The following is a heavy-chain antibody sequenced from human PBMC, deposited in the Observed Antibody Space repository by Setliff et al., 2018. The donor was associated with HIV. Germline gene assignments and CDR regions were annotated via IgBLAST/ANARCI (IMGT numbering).Heavy chain of an antibody. CDR2: IYYTGST. Sequence: SETLSLTCTVSGGSISSGDYYWSWIRQHPRKGLEWIGYIYYTGSTYYNPSLKSRVTISVDTSKNQFSLKLSSVTAADTAIYYCARHANTVTTVFVDYWGQGSQVTVS. V-gene: IGHV4-31*03. CDR1: GGSISSGDYY. D-gene: IGHD4-17*01. CDR3: ARHANTVTTVFVDY. J-gene: IGHJ4*02.